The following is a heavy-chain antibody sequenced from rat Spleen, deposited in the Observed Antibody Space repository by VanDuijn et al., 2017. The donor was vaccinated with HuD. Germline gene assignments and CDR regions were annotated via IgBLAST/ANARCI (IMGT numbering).Heavy chain of an antibody. J-gene: IGHJ2*01. CDR1: GFTFSDYY. Sequence: EVQLVESGGGLVQPGRSLKLSCAASGFTFSDYYMAWVRQAPKKGLEWVASISYEGISTYYGDSVKGRFTISRDNAKSTLYLQMNSLRSEDTATYYCARGGITTFDYWGQGVMVTVSS. V-gene: IGHV5-22*01. D-gene: IGHD1-4*01. CDR2: ISYEGIST. CDR3: ARGGITTFDY.